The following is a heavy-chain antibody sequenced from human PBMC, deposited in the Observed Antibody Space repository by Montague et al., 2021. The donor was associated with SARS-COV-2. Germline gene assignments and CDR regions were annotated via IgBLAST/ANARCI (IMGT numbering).Heavy chain of an antibody. D-gene: IGHD5-12*01. J-gene: IGHJ6*02. CDR1: GGSFSGYY. CDR3: ARNTEWLLWEDYYYGMDV. CDR2: INHSGST. Sequence: SETVSLTPAVYGGSFSGYYWSWIRQPPGKGLEWIGEINHSGSTNXNPSLKSRVTISVDTSKNQFSLKLSSVTAADTAVYYCARNTEWLLWEDYYYGMDVWGQGTTVTVSS. V-gene: IGHV4-34*01.